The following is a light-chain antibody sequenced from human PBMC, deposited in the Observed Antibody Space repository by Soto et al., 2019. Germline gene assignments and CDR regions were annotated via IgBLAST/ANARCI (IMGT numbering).Light chain of an antibody. J-gene: IGLJ3*02. Sequence: QTVVTQPPSVSGTPGQRVTISCSGSSYNIGSNAVNWYQQLPGTAPKLFIYSNNQRPSGVPDRFSGSKSGTSASLAISGLQSEDEADYFCAAWDDSLKGWVFGGGTKLTVL. CDR3: AAWDDSLKGWV. CDR2: SNN. CDR1: SYNIGSNA. V-gene: IGLV1-44*01.